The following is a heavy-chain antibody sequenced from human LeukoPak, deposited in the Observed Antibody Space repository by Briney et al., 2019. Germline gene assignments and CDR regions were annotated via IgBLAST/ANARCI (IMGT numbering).Heavy chain of an antibody. D-gene: IGHD3-10*01. CDR2: INPNNDGT. J-gene: IGHJ3*02. CDR1: GYTFTGYY. Sequence: ASVKVSCKASGYTFTGYYMHWVRQAPGQGLEWMGCINPNNDGTNYAQKFQGRVTMTRDTSISTAYMELSRLRSDDTAVYYCARGLSPGSPSAFDIWGQGTMVTVSS. V-gene: IGHV1-2*02. CDR3: ARGLSPGSPSAFDI.